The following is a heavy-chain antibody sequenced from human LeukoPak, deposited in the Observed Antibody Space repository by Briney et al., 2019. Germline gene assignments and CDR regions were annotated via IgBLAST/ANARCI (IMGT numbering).Heavy chain of an antibody. D-gene: IGHD2-2*01. CDR3: ARDRGYCSSTSCYSGFSY. Sequence: SVKVSCKASGGTFSSYAISWVRQAPGQGLEWMGGIIPIFGTANYAQKFQGRVTITADESTSTAYMELSSLRSEDTAVYYCARDRGYCSSTSCYSGFSYWGQGTLVTVSS. V-gene: IGHV1-69*13. CDR2: IIPIFGTA. J-gene: IGHJ4*02. CDR1: GGTFSSYA.